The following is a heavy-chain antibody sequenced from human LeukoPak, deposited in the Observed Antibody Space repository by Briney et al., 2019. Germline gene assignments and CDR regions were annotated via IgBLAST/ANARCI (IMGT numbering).Heavy chain of an antibody. CDR3: ARGPFTLYDAFDI. V-gene: IGHV1-2*02. CDR1: GYTFTGYY. Sequence: RASVKVSCKASGYTFTGYYMHWVRQAPGQGLEWMGWINPNSGGTNYAQKFQGRVTMTRDTSISTAYTELSRLRSDDTSVYYCARGPFTLYDAFDICGQGTMVTVSS. CDR2: INPNSGGT. J-gene: IGHJ3*02.